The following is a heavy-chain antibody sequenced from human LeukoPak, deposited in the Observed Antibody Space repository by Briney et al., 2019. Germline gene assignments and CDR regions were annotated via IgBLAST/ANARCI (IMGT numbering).Heavy chain of an antibody. D-gene: IGHD1-1*01. CDR2: IKQDGSEK. CDR1: GFTFSSYA. V-gene: IGHV3-7*01. Sequence: GGSLRLSCAASGFTFSSYAMSWVRQAPGKGLEWVANIKQDGSEKYYVDSVKGRFTISRDNAKNSLYLQMNSLRAEDTAVYYCARLLGTRSPNFDYWGQGTLVTVSS. CDR3: ARLLGTRSPNFDY. J-gene: IGHJ4*02.